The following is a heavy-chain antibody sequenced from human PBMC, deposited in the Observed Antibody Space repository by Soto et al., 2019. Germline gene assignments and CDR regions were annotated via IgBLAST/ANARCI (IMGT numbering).Heavy chain of an antibody. CDR2: ISHDGNNK. CDR3: ARGDRNQVLTYYYYMDV. D-gene: IGHD2-8*02. V-gene: IGHV3-30-3*01. J-gene: IGHJ6*02. Sequence: LRLSCAASGFTFSNYAMHWVRQAPGKGLEWVAVISHDGNNKYNADSVRGRFTISRDISKKTLYLQMNSLRPQDTAVYYCARGDRNQVLTYYYYMDVWGQGTTVTVSS. CDR1: GFTFSNYA.